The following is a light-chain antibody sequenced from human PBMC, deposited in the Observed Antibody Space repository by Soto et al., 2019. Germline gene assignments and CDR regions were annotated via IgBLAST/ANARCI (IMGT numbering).Light chain of an antibody. CDR2: DAS. CDR3: QQSDSLPIT. J-gene: IGKJ5*01. Sequence: DIQMTQSPSSLSASVGDRVTITCRASQVISNYLNWYQQRPGKAPKLLIYDASNLERGVPSRFSGTRSGTHFTFAITSLQPEDVATYYCQQSDSLPITFGQGTRLES. V-gene: IGKV1-33*01. CDR1: QVISNY.